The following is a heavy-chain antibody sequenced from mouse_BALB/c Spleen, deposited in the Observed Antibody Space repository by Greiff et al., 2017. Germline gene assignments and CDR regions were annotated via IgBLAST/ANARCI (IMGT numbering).Heavy chain of an antibody. CDR2: INSNGGST. CDR1: GFTFSRYG. J-gene: IGHJ4*01. D-gene: IGHD6-2*01. Sequence: DVHLVESGGGLVQPGGSLKLSCAASGFTFSRYGMSWVRQTPDKRLELVATINSNGGSTYYPDSVKGRFTISRDNAKNTLSLQMSSMKSEDTAMYYCARHESEGAMDYWGQGTSVTVSS. V-gene: IGHV5-6-3*01. CDR3: ARHESEGAMDY.